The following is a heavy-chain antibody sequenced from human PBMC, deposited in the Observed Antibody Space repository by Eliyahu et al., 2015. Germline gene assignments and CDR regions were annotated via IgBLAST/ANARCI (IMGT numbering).Heavy chain of an antibody. Sequence: EVQLVESGGGLVQPGGSXRLSCAASGFTFXXXDMPWXRQATGKGLEWVSAIGTAGDTYYPGSVKGRFTISRENAKNSLYLQMNSLRAGDTAVYYCARSFKNWGRSRYWYFDLWGRGTLVTVSS. V-gene: IGHV3-13*01. CDR1: GFTFXXXD. CDR3: ARSFKNWGRSRYWYFDL. J-gene: IGHJ2*01. CDR2: IGTAGDT. D-gene: IGHD7-27*01.